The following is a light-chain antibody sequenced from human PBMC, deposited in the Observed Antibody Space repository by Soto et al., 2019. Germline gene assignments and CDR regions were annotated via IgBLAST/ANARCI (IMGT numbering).Light chain of an antibody. Sequence: QSALTQPASVSGSPGQSITISCTGTSSDIGAYNYVSWFQQHPGKAPKLMIYDVRNRPSGVSNRFSGSKSGNTASLIISGLQAEDEADYYCCSYTTSSTYVFGTGTMVTVL. CDR1: SSDIGAYNY. CDR2: DVR. V-gene: IGLV2-14*01. J-gene: IGLJ1*01. CDR3: CSYTTSSTYV.